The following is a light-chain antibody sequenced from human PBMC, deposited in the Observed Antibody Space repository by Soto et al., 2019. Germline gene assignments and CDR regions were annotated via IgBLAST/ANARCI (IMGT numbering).Light chain of an antibody. CDR1: SSNIGNNY. Sequence: QSVLTQPPSVSAAPGQAVTISCSGTSSNIGNNYVSWYQQLPGTAPKLLISDNYKRPSGIPDRFSGSKSGTSATLAITGLQTGDEADYYCATWDNILTTYVFGSATKLTVL. J-gene: IGLJ1*01. CDR3: ATWDNILTTYV. V-gene: IGLV1-51*01. CDR2: DNY.